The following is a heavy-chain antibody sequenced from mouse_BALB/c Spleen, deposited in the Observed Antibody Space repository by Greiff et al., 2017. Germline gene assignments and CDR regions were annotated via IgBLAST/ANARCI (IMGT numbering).Heavy chain of an antibody. CDR2: IAPGSGST. Sequence: DLVKPGASVKLSCKASGYTFTSYWINWIKQRPGQGLEWIGRIAPGSGSTYYNEMFKGKATLTVDTSSSTAYIQLSSLSSEDSAVYVSERQAAQATYWFAYWGQGTLVTVSA. V-gene: IGHV1S41*01. D-gene: IGHD3-2*02. CDR1: GYTFTSYW. J-gene: IGHJ3*01. CDR3: ERQAAQATYWFAY.